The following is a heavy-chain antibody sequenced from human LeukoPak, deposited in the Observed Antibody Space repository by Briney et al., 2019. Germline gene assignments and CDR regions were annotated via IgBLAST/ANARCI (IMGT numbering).Heavy chain of an antibody. CDR2: IYPGDSDT. J-gene: IGHJ4*02. D-gene: IGHD4-17*01. CDR1: GHDFSEYW. CDR3: ARHTVTTASSLDY. V-gene: IGHV5-51*01. Sequence: GESLKISCRGSGHDFSEYWIGWVRQMPGKGLEWMGIIYPGDSDTRYSPSFQGQVTISADKSISTAYLQWSSLKASDTAMYYCARHTVTTASSLDYWGQGTLVTVSS.